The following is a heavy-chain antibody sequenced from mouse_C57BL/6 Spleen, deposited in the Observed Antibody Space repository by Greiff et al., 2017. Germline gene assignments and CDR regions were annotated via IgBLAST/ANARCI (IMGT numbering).Heavy chain of an antibody. D-gene: IGHD1-1*01. CDR1: GYTFTSYW. CDR3: ARGYYGSSYVGWYFDV. V-gene: IGHV1-72*01. Sequence: VQLQQSGAELVKPGASVKLSCKASGYTFTSYWMHWVKQRPGRGLEWIGRIDPNSGGTKYNEKFKSKATLTVDKPSSTAYMQLSSLTSEDSAVYYCARGYYGSSYVGWYFDVWGTGTTVTVSS. J-gene: IGHJ1*03. CDR2: IDPNSGGT.